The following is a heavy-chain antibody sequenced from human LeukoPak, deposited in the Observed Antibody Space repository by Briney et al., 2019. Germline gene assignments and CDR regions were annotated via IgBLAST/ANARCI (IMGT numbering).Heavy chain of an antibody. CDR2: ISYDGSNK. CDR3: ARGREGYNYEFLY. Sequence: GGSLRLSCAVSGFTLTNYAMHWVRQAPGRGLEWVAVISYDGSNKDYADSVKGRFTISRDNSKNTLYLQLNGLMPEDTAVYYCARGREGYNYEFLYWGLGTLVAVSS. CDR1: GFTLTNYA. J-gene: IGHJ4*02. V-gene: IGHV3-30*04. D-gene: IGHD5-24*01.